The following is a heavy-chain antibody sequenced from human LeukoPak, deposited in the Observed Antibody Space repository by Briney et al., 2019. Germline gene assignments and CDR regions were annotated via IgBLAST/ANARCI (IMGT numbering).Heavy chain of an antibody. CDR3: ARGGELWFGEYNWFDP. J-gene: IGHJ5*02. CDR2: INHSGST. CDR1: GGSFSGYY. V-gene: IGHV4-34*01. Sequence: SETLSLTCAVYGGSFSGYYWSWIRQPPGKGLEWIGEINHSGSTNYNPSLKSRVTISVDTSKNQFSLKLSSVTAADTAVYYCARGGELWFGEYNWFDPWGQGTLVTVSS. D-gene: IGHD3-10*01.